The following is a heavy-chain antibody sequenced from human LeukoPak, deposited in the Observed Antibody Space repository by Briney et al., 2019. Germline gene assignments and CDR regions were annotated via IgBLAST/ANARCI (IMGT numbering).Heavy chain of an antibody. D-gene: IGHD3-9*01. V-gene: IGHV3-21*01. CDR2: ISSSSSYI. CDR3: ARGSWKYFDWLLPGDDWFDP. Sequence: GGSLRLSCAASGFIFSSYSMNWVRQAPGKGLEWVSSISSSSSYIYYADSVKGRFTISRDNAKNSLYLQMNSRRTEDTAVYYCARGSWKYFDWLLPGDDWFDPWGQGTPVTVSS. J-gene: IGHJ5*02. CDR1: GFIFSSYS.